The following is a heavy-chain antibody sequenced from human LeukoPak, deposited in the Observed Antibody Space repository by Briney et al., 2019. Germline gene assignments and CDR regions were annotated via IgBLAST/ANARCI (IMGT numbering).Heavy chain of an antibody. Sequence: SETLSLTCTVSGGSISSGSYYWSWIRQPAGKGLEWIGRIYTSGSTNYNPSLKSRVIILADTSKNQFSLQLSSVTAADTAVYYCARKTDVYNGFDYWGQGTLVTVSS. CDR1: GGSISSGSYY. J-gene: IGHJ4*02. CDR3: ARKTDVYNGFDY. CDR2: IYTSGST. D-gene: IGHD5-24*01. V-gene: IGHV4-61*02.